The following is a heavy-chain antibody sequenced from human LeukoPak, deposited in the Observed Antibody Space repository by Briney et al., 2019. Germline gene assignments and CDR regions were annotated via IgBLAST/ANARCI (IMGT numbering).Heavy chain of an antibody. Sequence: ASVKVSCKASGYSFTGYYIHWVRQAPGQGLEWMGGIIPIFGTANYAQKFQGRVTITADESTSTAYMELSSLRSEDTAVYYCARVFYYGSGSRSTYYFDYWGQGTLVTVSS. J-gene: IGHJ4*02. V-gene: IGHV1-69*13. CDR2: IIPIFGTA. CDR3: ARVFYYGSGSRSTYYFDY. D-gene: IGHD3-10*01. CDR1: GYSFTGYY.